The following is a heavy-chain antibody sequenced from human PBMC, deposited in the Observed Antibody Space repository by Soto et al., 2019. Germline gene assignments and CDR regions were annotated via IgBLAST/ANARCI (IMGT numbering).Heavy chain of an antibody. D-gene: IGHD6-19*01. Sequence: EVQLLESGGGLVQPGGSLRLSCAASGFTFSSHAMSWVRQAPGKGLEWVSAISGSGGSTYYADSVKGRFTISRDNSKNTLYLQMNSLRAEDTAVYYCAKDRVAVAGLVALDAFDIWGQGTMVTVSS. CDR1: GFTFSSHA. CDR2: ISGSGGST. CDR3: AKDRVAVAGLVALDAFDI. V-gene: IGHV3-23*01. J-gene: IGHJ3*02.